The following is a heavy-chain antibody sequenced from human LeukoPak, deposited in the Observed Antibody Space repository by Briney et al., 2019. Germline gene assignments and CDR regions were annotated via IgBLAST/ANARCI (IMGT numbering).Heavy chain of an antibody. J-gene: IGHJ4*02. D-gene: IGHD7-27*01. V-gene: IGHV3-11*01. CDR1: GFTFSHHY. CDR3: ARDGDTTSKVDY. Sequence: GGSLRLSRAASGFTFSHHYMSWIREAPGKGVEWISYITRSGAFYADSVKGRFTISRDNAKNSLYLQMNSLRVEDTAVYYCARDGDTTSKVDYLGQGTLVTVSS. CDR2: ITRSGA.